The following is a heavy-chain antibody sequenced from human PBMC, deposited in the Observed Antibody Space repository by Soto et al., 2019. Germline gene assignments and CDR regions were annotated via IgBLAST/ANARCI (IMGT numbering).Heavy chain of an antibody. CDR3: ARDQKVVTSFYYYGMDV. J-gene: IGHJ6*02. D-gene: IGHD2-21*02. CDR2: ISSTSSYT. V-gene: IGHV3-11*06. Sequence: GGSLRLSCAASGFSFSGYYMSWIRQAPGKGLEWVSYISSTSSYTNYADSVKGRFTISRDNTKNSLYLQMNSLRAEDTAVYYCARDQKVVTSFYYYGMDVWGQRTTVTVSS. CDR1: GFSFSGYY.